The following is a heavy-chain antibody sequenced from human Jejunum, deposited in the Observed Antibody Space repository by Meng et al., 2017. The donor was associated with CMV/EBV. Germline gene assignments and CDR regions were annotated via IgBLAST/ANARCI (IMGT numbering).Heavy chain of an antibody. J-gene: IGHJ4*02. D-gene: IGHD2-21*01. V-gene: IGHV3-11*01. CDR1: GFTFSDYY. CDR2: FSSSGRSI. Sequence: SCAASGFTFSDYYMTWIRQAPGKGLEWVSFFSSSGRSIHYTDSVKGRFTISRDNAKNSLYLQMNSLRPEDTAVYYCAREGSGGDFEYWGQGTLVTVSS. CDR3: AREGSGGDFEY.